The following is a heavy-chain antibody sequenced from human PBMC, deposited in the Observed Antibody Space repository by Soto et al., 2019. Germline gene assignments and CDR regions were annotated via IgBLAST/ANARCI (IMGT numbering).Heavy chain of an antibody. D-gene: IGHD3-22*01. CDR2: ISDYNGNT. J-gene: IGHJ6*02. CDR3: AREPPYYYDSSGYYFESYYYDIDV. CDR1: GYTFTSYG. Sequence: QVQLVQSGAEVKKPGASVKVSCKASGYTFTSYGISWVRQAPGQGLEWMGWISDYNGNTNYAQKLQGRVTMTTDTSSTTAYMELRSLRSDDTAVYYCAREPPYYYDSSGYYFESYYYDIDVWGQGTTVTVSS. V-gene: IGHV1-18*01.